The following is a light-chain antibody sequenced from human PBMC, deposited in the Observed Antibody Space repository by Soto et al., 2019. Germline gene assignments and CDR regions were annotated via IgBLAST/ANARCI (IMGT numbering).Light chain of an antibody. CDR2: DAS. V-gene: IGKV1-5*01. CDR3: QQYETFSGT. J-gene: IGKJ1*01. CDR1: QSVSGW. Sequence: IQVTQSRSTLSASVGDTVAVTCRASQSVSGWLAWYQQKPGEAPKLLIYDASALPRGVPSRFSGSGSGTKFTLTIASLQPDDFATYYCQQYETFSGTFGPGTKVDIK.